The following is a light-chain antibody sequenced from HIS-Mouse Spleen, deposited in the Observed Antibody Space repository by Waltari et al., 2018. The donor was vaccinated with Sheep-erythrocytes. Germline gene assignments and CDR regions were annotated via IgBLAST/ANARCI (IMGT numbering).Light chain of an antibody. Sequence: AIQMTQSPSSLSASVGDRVTITCRASQGIRNDLGWYQQKQGKAPNLLIYAASSLQSGVPSRFSGSGSGTDFTLTISSLQPEDFATYYCLQDYNYPRTFGQGTKVEIK. V-gene: IGKV1-6*01. CDR2: AAS. J-gene: IGKJ1*01. CDR3: LQDYNYPRT. CDR1: QGIRND.